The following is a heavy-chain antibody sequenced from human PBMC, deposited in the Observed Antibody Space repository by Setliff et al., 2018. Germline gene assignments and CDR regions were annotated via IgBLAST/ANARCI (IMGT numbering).Heavy chain of an antibody. Sequence: ASVKVSCKASGYIFTSYAMHWVRQAPGQRLEWMGWINAGNGITKYSQKFQGRVTITRDTSASTAYMELSSLRSEDTAVYYCARGRFSELLWGAFDIWGQGTMVTVSS. D-gene: IGHD3-10*01. CDR3: ARGRFSELLWGAFDI. CDR2: INAGNGIT. CDR1: GYIFTSYA. J-gene: IGHJ3*02. V-gene: IGHV1-3*01.